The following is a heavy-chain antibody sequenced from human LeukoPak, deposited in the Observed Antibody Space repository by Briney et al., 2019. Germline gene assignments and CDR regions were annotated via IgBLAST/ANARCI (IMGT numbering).Heavy chain of an antibody. CDR1: GGSIISHY. CDR3: ARGYSSSWYEYFQH. V-gene: IGHV4-59*08. CDR2: IYYSGNT. D-gene: IGHD6-13*01. Sequence: SETLSLTCTVSGGSIISHYWSWIRQPPGKGLEWIGYIYYSGNTNYNPSLKSRVTILVDTSKNQFSLKLTSVTAADTAVYYCARGYSSSWYEYFQHWGQGTPVTVSS. J-gene: IGHJ1*01.